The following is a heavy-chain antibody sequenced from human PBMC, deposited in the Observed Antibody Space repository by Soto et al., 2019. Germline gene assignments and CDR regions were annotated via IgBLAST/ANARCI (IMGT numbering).Heavy chain of an antibody. CDR1: GYSFTSYW. J-gene: IGHJ4*02. CDR3: ARWSTSHYTADY. D-gene: IGHD2-2*01. Sequence: GESLKISCKGSGYSFTSYWINWVRQMPGKGLEWMGRIDPSDSYTNYSPSFQGHVTISADKSISTAYLQWSSLKASDTAMYYCARWSTSHYTADYWGQGTLVTVSS. V-gene: IGHV5-10-1*01. CDR2: IDPSDSYT.